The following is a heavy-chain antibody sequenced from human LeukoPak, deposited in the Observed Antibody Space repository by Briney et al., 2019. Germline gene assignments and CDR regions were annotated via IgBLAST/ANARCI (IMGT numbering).Heavy chain of an antibody. V-gene: IGHV4-39*01. J-gene: IGHJ3*02. CDR1: GGSISSSSYY. Sequence: SETLSLTCTVSGGSISSSSYYWGWIRQPPGKGLEWIGSIYYSGGTYYNPSLKSRVTISVDTSKNQFSLKLSSVTAADTAVYYCASMITRRGAFDIWGQGTMVTVSS. D-gene: IGHD3-16*01. CDR2: IYYSGGT. CDR3: ASMITRRGAFDI.